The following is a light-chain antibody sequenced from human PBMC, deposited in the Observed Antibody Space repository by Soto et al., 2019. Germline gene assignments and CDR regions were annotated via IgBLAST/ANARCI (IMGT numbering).Light chain of an antibody. Sequence: DIQMTQSPSSLSASVGDRVTITYRATQRIRSWLAWYQQKPEKDPKSLIYAASSLKSGVPSRVSGSGFWADYTLTMCSLQTEDFEAEYGQQYNSYPYVFGQGTKLEIK. CDR2: AAS. CDR1: QRIRSW. CDR3: QQYNSYPYV. V-gene: IGKV1D-16*02. J-gene: IGKJ2*01.